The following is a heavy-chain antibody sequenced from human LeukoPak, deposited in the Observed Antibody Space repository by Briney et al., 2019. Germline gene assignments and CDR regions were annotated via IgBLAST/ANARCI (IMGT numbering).Heavy chain of an antibody. CDR3: ARPPGIVTAGKIDY. V-gene: IGHV1-2*02. J-gene: IGHJ4*02. D-gene: IGHD6-13*01. Sequence: ASVKVSCKASGYTFTGYYIHWVRQAPGQGLEWMGWINPNSGDTNYAQKFQGRVSMTTDTPISTAYLELSRLRSDDTAVYYCARPPGIVTAGKIDYWGRGTLVTVSS. CDR1: GYTFTGYY. CDR2: INPNSGDT.